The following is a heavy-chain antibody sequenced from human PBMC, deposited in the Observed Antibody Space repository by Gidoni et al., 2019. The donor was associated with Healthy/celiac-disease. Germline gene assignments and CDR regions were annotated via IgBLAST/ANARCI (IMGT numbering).Heavy chain of an antibody. CDR1: GGTFSSYA. D-gene: IGHD3-22*01. Sequence: QVQLVQSGAEVKKPGSSVKVSCKASGGTFSSYALSWVRQAPGQGLEWMGGIIPIFGTANYAQKFQGRVTITADESTSTAYMELSSLRSEDTAVYYCARVRNYYDSSGYRNYYYYYMDVWGKGTTVTVSS. CDR2: IIPIFGTA. CDR3: ARVRNYYDSSGYRNYYYYYMDV. J-gene: IGHJ6*03. V-gene: IGHV1-69*01.